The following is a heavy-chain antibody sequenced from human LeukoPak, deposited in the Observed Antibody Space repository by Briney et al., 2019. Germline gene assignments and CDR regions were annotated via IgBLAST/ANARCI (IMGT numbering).Heavy chain of an antibody. J-gene: IGHJ1*01. CDR2: IVVGSGNT. D-gene: IGHD6-19*01. CDR3: AAVLVGSGWCTAGY. V-gene: IGHV1-58*01. CDR1: GFTFTSSA. Sequence: SVKVSCKASGFTFTSSAVQWVRQARGQRLEWIGWIVVGSGNTNYAQKFQERVTITRDMSTSTAYLELSSLRSEDTAVYYCAAVLVGSGWCTAGYWGQGTLVTVSS.